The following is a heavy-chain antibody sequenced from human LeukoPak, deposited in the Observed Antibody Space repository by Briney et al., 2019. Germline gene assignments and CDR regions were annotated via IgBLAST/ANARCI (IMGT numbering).Heavy chain of an antibody. CDR3: AAHGFRYSGSFRVYYYYMDV. D-gene: IGHD6-13*01. CDR1: GGTFSSYA. Sequence: SVKVSCKASGGTFSSYAISWVRQAPGQGLEWMGRIIPIFGTANYAQKFQGRVTITTDESTSTAYMELSSLRSEDTAVYYCAAHGFRYSGSFRVYYYYMDVWGKGTTVTVSS. CDR2: IIPIFGTA. J-gene: IGHJ6*03. V-gene: IGHV1-69*05.